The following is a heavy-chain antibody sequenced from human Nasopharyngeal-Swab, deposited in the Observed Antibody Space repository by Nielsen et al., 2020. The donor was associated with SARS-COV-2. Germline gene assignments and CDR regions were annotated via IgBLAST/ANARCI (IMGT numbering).Heavy chain of an antibody. CDR2: INHSGST. CDR3: ASRPVYYDFWSGSYYFDY. CDR1: GGSFSGYY. Sequence: SETLSLTCAVYGGSFSGYYWSWIRQPPGKGLEWIGEINHSGSTNYNPSLKSRVTISVDMSKNQLSLKLSSVTAADTAVYYCASRPVYYDFWSGSYYFDYWGQGTLVTVSS. D-gene: IGHD3-3*01. V-gene: IGHV4-34*01. J-gene: IGHJ4*02.